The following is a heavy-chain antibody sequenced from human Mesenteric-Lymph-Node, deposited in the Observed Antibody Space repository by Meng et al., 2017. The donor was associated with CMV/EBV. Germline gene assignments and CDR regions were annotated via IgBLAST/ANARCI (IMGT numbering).Heavy chain of an antibody. CDR1: GFSFSSYG. V-gene: IGHV3-23*01. D-gene: IGHD1-26*01. CDR3: AKAILNLGFEH. J-gene: IGHJ4*02. Sequence: GESLKISCAASGFSFSSYGMSWVRPAPGKGLEWVSALRGSASSRYSAPSVKGRFTLSRDTSKNTLYLPMNSLRAEDTAVYYCAKAILNLGFEHWGQGTLVTVSS. CDR2: LRGSASSR.